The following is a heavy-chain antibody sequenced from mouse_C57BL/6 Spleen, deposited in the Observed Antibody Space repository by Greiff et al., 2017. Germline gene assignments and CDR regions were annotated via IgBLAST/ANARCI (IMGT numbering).Heavy chain of an antibody. D-gene: IGHD2-4*01. CDR2: ISSGSSTI. Sequence: EVKLMESGGGLVKPGGSLKLSCAASGFTFSDYGMHWVRQAPEKGLEWVAYISSGSSTIYYADTVKGRFTISRDNAKNTLFLQMTSLRSEDTAMYYWAREGNDYGAWFAYWGQGTLVTVSA. CDR3: AREGNDYGAWFAY. J-gene: IGHJ3*01. CDR1: GFTFSDYG. V-gene: IGHV5-17*01.